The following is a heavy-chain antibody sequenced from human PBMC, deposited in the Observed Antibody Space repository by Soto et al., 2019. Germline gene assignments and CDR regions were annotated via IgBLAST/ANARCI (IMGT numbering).Heavy chain of an antibody. CDR2: ISGSGGST. V-gene: IGHV3-23*01. Sequence: EVQLLESGGGLVQPGGSLRLSCAASGFTFSSYAMSWVRQAPGKGLEWVSAISGSGGSTYYADSVKGRFTISSDNSKNTLYLQMNSLRAEDTAVYYCAKGNYDFWSGTNWFDPWGQGTLVTVSS. D-gene: IGHD3-3*01. CDR1: GFTFSSYA. CDR3: AKGNYDFWSGTNWFDP. J-gene: IGHJ5*02.